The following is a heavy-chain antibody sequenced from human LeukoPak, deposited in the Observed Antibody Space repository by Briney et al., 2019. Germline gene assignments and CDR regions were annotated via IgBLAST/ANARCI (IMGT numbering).Heavy chain of an antibody. J-gene: IGHJ4*02. CDR2: INPNSGGT. CDR3: ARDEPRKGGLLSTDY. Sequence: APVKVSCKASGYTFTGYYMHWVRQAPGQGLEWMGRINPNSGGTNYAQKFQGRVTMTRDTSISTAYMELSRLRSDDTAVYYCARDEPRKGGLLSTDYWGQGTLVTVSS. CDR1: GYTFTGYY. V-gene: IGHV1-2*06. D-gene: IGHD2-21*02.